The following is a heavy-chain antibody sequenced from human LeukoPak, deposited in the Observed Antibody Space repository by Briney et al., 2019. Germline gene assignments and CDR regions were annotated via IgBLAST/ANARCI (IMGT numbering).Heavy chain of an antibody. V-gene: IGHV3-21*01. CDR3: ARDVVVAATPGNRHFDY. CDR2: ISSSSSYI. D-gene: IGHD2-15*01. J-gene: IGHJ4*02. CDR1: GFTFSSSS. Sequence: GGSLRLSRAASGFTFSSSSMNWVRQAPGKGLEWVSSISSSSSYIYYADSVKGRFTISRDNAKNSLYLQMNSLRAEDTAVYYCARDVVVAATPGNRHFDYWGQGTLVTVSS.